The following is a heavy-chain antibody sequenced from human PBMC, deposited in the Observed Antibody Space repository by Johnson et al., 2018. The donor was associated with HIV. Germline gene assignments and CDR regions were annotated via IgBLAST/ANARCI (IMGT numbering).Heavy chain of an antibody. CDR2: ISYDGNNK. J-gene: IGHJ3*01. D-gene: IGHD3-22*01. V-gene: IGHV3-30-3*01. CDR1: AFTLTNYA. Sequence: MQLVESGGGVVQPGRSLRLSCAASAFTLTNYAIHWVRQAPGKGLEWVAIISYDGNNKYYADSVKGRFTISRDNSKNTLYLQMNSLRADDTALYYCARATYYYDTSGYLTRPRAFDVWGQGTMVTVSS. CDR3: ARATYYYDTSGYLTRPRAFDV.